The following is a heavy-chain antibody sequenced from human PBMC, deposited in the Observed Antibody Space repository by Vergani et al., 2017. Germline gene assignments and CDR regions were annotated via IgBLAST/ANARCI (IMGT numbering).Heavy chain of an antibody. Sequence: QLQLQESGPGLVEPSETLSLTCTVSGASISSNSYYWGWVRQSPGNGLEWVGSIRYSGPTYYNLPLQSRTTISLDTSKNQFSLTLTSVTAADTAVYYCARDNKQLRPRAFDLWGQGTMVTVSS. D-gene: IGHD4-23*01. J-gene: IGHJ3*01. CDR3: ARDNKQLRPRAFDL. CDR1: GASISSNSYY. V-gene: IGHV4-39*02. CDR2: IRYSGPT.